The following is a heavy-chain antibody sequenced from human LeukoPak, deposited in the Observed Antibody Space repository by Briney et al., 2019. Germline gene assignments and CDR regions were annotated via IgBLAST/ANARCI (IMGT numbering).Heavy chain of an antibody. V-gene: IGHV3-7*01. CDR3: ARGVWAPFDS. CDR1: GFSLSNYW. CDR2: IKQDGSEK. J-gene: IGHJ4*02. Sequence: GGSLRLSCAASGFSLSNYWMNWVRQAPGKGLEWVANIKQDGSEKNFVDSVKGRFSISRDNAKNSLILQMNSLRDEDTAVYYCARGVWAPFDSWGQGTLVSVSS. D-gene: IGHD7-27*01.